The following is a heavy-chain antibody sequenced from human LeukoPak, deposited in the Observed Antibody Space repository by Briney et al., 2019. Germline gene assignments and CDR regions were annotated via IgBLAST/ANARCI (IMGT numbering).Heavy chain of an antibody. CDR2: IWYGGSNK. J-gene: IGHJ3*02. Sequence: PGRSLRLSRAASGFTFSSYGMHWVRQAPGKGLEWVAVIWYGGSNKYYADSVKGRFTISRDNSKNTLYLQMNSLRAEDTAVYYCAKDTGGSPGGAFDIWGQGTMVTVSS. V-gene: IGHV3-30*18. CDR1: GFTFSSYG. D-gene: IGHD3-16*01. CDR3: AKDTGGSPGGAFDI.